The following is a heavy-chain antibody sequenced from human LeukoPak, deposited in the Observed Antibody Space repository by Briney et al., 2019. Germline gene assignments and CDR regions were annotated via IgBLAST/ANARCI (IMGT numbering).Heavy chain of an antibody. V-gene: IGHV3-33*01. D-gene: IGHD3-10*01. CDR3: ARAAMVRGVIPDY. Sequence: GRSLRLSCAASGFTFSSYGMHWVRQAPGKGLEWVAVIWYDGSNKYYADSVKGRFTISRDNSKNTLYLQMNSLRSEDTAVYYCARAAMVRGVIPDYWGQGTLVTVSS. CDR2: IWYDGSNK. CDR1: GFTFSSYG. J-gene: IGHJ4*02.